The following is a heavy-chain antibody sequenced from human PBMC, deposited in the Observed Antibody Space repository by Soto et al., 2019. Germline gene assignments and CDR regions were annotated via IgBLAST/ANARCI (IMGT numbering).Heavy chain of an antibody. J-gene: IGHJ4*02. CDR2: RYYSEST. D-gene: IGHD2-15*01. V-gene: IGHV4-31*03. Sequence: PSETLSLTCTVSGGSITTGGYYWSWIRQLPGKGLEWIGHRYYSESTYYNPSLKSRVSISLDTSKNQFSLKLSFVTAADTAMYYCAMTKCSGGSCYSWSLDSWGQGTPVTVSS. CDR1: GGSITTGGYY. CDR3: AMTKCSGGSCYSWSLDS.